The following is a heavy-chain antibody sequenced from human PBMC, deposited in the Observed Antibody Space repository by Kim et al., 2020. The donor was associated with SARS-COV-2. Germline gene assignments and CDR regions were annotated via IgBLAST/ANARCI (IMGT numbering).Heavy chain of an antibody. Sequence: GGSLRLSCAASGFTFSSYWMSWVRQAPGKGLEWVANIKQDGSEKYYVDSVKGRFTISRDNAKNSLYLQMNSLRAEDTAVFFCARDPGGWLIGADWYFVLWGRRTLVTVSS. CDR2: IKQDGSEK. CDR3: ARDPGGWLIGADWYFVL. J-gene: IGHJ2*01. CDR1: GFTFSSYW. D-gene: IGHD6-19*01. V-gene: IGHV3-7*03.